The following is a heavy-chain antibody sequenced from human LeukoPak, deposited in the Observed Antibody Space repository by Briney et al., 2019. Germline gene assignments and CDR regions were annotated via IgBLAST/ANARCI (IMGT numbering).Heavy chain of an antibody. CDR2: ISWNGANT. J-gene: IGHJ3*01. V-gene: IGHV3-20*01. CDR1: GFIFDEYG. CDR3: ARLQYDSSGYHNAFDL. Sequence: GGSLRLSCAASGFIFDEYGMTWVRQAPGKGLEWVSGISWNGANTGYADSVKGRFTISRDNAKNSLHLQMRSLRAEDTALYHCARLQYDSSGYHNAFDLWGQGTMVTVSS. D-gene: IGHD3-22*01.